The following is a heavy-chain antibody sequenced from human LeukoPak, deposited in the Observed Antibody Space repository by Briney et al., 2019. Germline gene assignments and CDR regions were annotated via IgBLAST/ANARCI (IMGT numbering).Heavy chain of an antibody. CDR3: ARDREYSGGWSNWFDP. Sequence: SETLSLTCAVSGGSISSSNWWSWVRQPPGKGLEWIGEIYHSGSTNYNPSLKSRVTISVDKSKNQFSLKLSSVTAADTAVYYCARDREYSGGWSNWFDPWGQGTLVTVSS. CDR1: GGSISSSNW. V-gene: IGHV4-4*02. J-gene: IGHJ5*02. CDR2: IYHSGST. D-gene: IGHD6-19*01.